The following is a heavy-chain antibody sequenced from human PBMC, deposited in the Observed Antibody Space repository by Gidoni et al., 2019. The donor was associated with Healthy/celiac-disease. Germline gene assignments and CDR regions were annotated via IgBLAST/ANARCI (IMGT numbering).Heavy chain of an antibody. Sequence: QVQLVESGGGVVQPGRSLRLSCASSGFPFCNHGRHRVRQAPGKGLEWVAVISYDGSNKYYADSVKGQFTISRDNSKNTLYLQMNSLRAEDTAVYYCAKESHDRRGYSYGKMYYFDYWGQGTLVTVSS. CDR1: GFPFCNHG. J-gene: IGHJ4*02. D-gene: IGHD5-18*01. V-gene: IGHV3-30*18. CDR2: ISYDGSNK. CDR3: AKESHDRRGYSYGKMYYFDY.